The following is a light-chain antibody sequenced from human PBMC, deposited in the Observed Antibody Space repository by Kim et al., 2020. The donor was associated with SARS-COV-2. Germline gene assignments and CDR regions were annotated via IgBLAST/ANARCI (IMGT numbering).Light chain of an antibody. J-gene: IGLJ3*02. CDR3: ATWDGSLNGWV. V-gene: IGLV1-44*01. Sequence: QSVLTQPPSASGTPGQRVTISCSGNASNIGSYTVNWYQHLPRTAPKLLIYTNNQRPSGVPDRFSGSKSGTSASLAISGLQSEDEADYFCATWDGSLNGWVFGGGTQLTVL. CDR2: TNN. CDR1: ASNIGSYT.